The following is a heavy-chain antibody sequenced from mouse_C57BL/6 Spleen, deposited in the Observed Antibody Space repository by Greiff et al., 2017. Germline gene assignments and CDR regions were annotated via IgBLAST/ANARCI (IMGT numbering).Heavy chain of an antibody. Sequence: DVQLQESGPGLVKPSQSLSLTCSVTGYSITSGYYWNWIRQFPGNKLEWMGYISYDGSNNYNPSLKNRISITRDTSKNQFFLKLNSVTTEDTATYYCARDGLTGDYAMDYWGQGTSVTVSS. D-gene: IGHD4-1*01. CDR1: GYSITSGYY. CDR2: ISYDGSN. J-gene: IGHJ4*01. CDR3: ARDGLTGDYAMDY. V-gene: IGHV3-6*01.